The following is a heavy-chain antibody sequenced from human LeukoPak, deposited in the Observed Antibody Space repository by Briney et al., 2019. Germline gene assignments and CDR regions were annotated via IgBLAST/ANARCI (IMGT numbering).Heavy chain of an antibody. Sequence: PGGSLRLSCAASGFTFSSYGMSWVRQAPGKGLEWVSAISGSGGSTYYADSVKGRFTISRDNSKNTLYLQMNGLRAEDTAIYYCAKGSGYSGYDPFDYWGQGTLVTVSS. CDR2: ISGSGGST. CDR3: AKGSGYSGYDPFDY. D-gene: IGHD5-12*01. CDR1: GFTFSSYG. J-gene: IGHJ4*02. V-gene: IGHV3-23*01.